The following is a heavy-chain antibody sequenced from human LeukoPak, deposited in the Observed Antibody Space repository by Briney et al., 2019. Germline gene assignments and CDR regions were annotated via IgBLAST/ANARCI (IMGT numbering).Heavy chain of an antibody. D-gene: IGHD6-13*01. CDR1: GFTFSDYY. CDR2: ISSGGSTI. J-gene: IGHJ4*02. V-gene: IGHV3-11*04. Sequence: PGGXLRLSCAASGFTFSDYYMSWIRQAPGKGLEWVSYISSGGSTIYYADSVKGRFTISRDNAKNSLYLQMNSLRAEDTAVYYCARAKSSSWYSPDYWGQGTLVTVSS. CDR3: ARAKSSSWYSPDY.